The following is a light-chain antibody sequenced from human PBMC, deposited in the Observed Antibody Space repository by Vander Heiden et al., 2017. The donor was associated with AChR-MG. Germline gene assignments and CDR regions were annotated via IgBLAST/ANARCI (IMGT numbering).Light chain of an antibody. CDR3: QQDCSSPRT. J-gene: IGKJ4*01. V-gene: IGKV3-20*01. Sequence: EIVFTQSPGTLSLSPGARATLSCSASQSVSSSYLAWYQQKPGQAPRLLIYGASSRATGIPDRFSGRGSGTDFTLTISRLEPEDFAVYYCQQDCSSPRTFGGGTKVEI. CDR1: QSVSSSY. CDR2: GAS.